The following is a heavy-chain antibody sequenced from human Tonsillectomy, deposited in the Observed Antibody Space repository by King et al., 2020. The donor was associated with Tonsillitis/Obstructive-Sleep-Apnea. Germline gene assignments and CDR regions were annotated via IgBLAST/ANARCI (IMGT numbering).Heavy chain of an antibody. D-gene: IGHD3-3*01. CDR1: GFTFNNYG. Sequence: VQLVQSGGGVVQPGRSLILSCAASGFTFNNYGIYWVRQAPGKGLEWVAVIWYDVSNKYYADSVKGRFTISRDNSKNTLYLQMNSLRAEDTAVYYCARDRLTIFGVDDAFDIWGQGTMVTVSS. J-gene: IGHJ3*02. CDR3: ARDRLTIFGVDDAFDI. V-gene: IGHV3-33*01. CDR2: IWYDVSNK.